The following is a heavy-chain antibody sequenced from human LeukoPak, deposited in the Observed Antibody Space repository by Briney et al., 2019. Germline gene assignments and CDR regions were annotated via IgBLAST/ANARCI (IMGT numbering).Heavy chain of an antibody. D-gene: IGHD3-3*01. CDR1: GYTFTSYG. CDR2: ISTYNGNT. CDR3: ARGRGRGYYAGNYYTNWFDP. Sequence: ASVKVSCKASGYTFTSYGISWVRRAPGQGLEWMGWISTYNGNTNYAQNLQARVTMTTDTSTSTAYMELRSLRSDDTAVYYCARGRGRGYYAGNYYTNWFDPWGQGTLVTVSS. V-gene: IGHV1-18*01. J-gene: IGHJ5*02.